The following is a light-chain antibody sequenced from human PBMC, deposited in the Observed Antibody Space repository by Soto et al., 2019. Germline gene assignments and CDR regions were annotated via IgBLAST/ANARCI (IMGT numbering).Light chain of an antibody. V-gene: IGKV4-1*01. CDR1: QSVFSNSNNKKY. J-gene: IGKJ1*01. Sequence: VLTQSPATLSLSPGERATLSCKSSQSVFSNSNNKKYLAWYQQKPGQPPKLLIHWATIRESGVPDRFSGSGSGTDFTLTINSLQAEDVAVYYCQQYYSTPWTFGQGTKV. CDR3: QQYYSTPWT. CDR2: WAT.